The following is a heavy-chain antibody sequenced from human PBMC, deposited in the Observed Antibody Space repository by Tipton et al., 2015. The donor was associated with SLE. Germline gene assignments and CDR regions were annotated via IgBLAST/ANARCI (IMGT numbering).Heavy chain of an antibody. Sequence: TLSLTCTVSGGSISSSSYYWGWIRQPPGKGLEWIGSIYYSGSTYYNPSLKSRVTISVDTSKNQFSLKLSSVTAADTAVYYCARALTTVIQGIIAFDSWAQGTLVIVSS. D-gene: IGHD3-22*01. J-gene: IGHJ4*02. CDR3: ARALTTVIQGIIAFDS. CDR1: GGSISSSSYY. V-gene: IGHV4-39*07. CDR2: IYYSGST.